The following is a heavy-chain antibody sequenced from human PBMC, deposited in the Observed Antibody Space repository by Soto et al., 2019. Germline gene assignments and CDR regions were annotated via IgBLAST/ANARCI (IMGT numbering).Heavy chain of an antibody. V-gene: IGHV3-30-3*01. CDR3: ARDHFDY. J-gene: IGHJ4*02. CDR2: ISYDGSNK. Sequence: GGSLRLSCAASGFTFSSYAMHWVRQAPGKGLEWVAVISYDGSNKYYADSVKGRFTISRDNSKNTLYLQRNSLSAEDTAVYYCARDHFDYWGQGTLVTVSS. CDR1: GFTFSSYA.